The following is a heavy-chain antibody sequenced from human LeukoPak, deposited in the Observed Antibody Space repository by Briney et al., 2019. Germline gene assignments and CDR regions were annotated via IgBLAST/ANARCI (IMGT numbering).Heavy chain of an antibody. Sequence: PGGSLRLSCAASGFTFSNCWMSWVRQAPGKGLEWAANIERDGSEKYYVDSVKGRFTISTDNAKNSLFLQMNSLRAEDTAVYYCATALTRGWDNWGQGTLVTVSS. CDR2: IERDGSEK. J-gene: IGHJ4*02. CDR3: ATALTRGWDN. V-gene: IGHV3-7*01. D-gene: IGHD6-19*01. CDR1: GFTFSNCW.